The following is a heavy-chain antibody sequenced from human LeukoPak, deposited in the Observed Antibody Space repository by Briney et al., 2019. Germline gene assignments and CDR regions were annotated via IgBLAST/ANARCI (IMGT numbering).Heavy chain of an antibody. CDR1: GGSFSGYY. J-gene: IGHJ4*02. CDR3: ARGLYYYGSGSYYY. CDR2: INHSGST. D-gene: IGHD3-10*01. V-gene: IGHV4-34*01. Sequence: SETLSLTCAVYGGSFSGYYWSWMRQPPGKGLEWIGEINHSGSTNYNPSLKSRVTISVDTSKNQCSLKLSSVTAADTAVYYCARGLYYYGSGSYYYWGQGTLVTVSS.